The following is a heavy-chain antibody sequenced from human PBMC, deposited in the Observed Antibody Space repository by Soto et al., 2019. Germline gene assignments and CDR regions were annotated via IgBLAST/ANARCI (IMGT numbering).Heavy chain of an antibody. CDR3: TGSRYVGGGYYLDY. Sequence: EVQLVESGGGLVQPGGSLKLSCAASGFSISGSAMHWVRQASGKGLEWVGRIRSKVNSYATAYAASVKGRCTISSDDSKNTAYLQMNSLKSEDTAGYYCTGSRYVGGGYYLDYWGQGTLVTVAS. CDR1: GFSISGSA. D-gene: IGHD3-22*01. J-gene: IGHJ4*02. V-gene: IGHV3-73*01. CDR2: IRSKVNSYAT.